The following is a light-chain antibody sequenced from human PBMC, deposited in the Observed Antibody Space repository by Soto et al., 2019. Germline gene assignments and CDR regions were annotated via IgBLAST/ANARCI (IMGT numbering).Light chain of an antibody. J-gene: IGLJ2*01. V-gene: IGLV3-21*02. CDR2: DDS. CDR1: NIGSKS. Sequence: SYELTQPPSVSVAPGQTARITCGGINIGSKSVHWYQQKPGQAPVLVVYDDSDRPSGIPERFSGSNSGNTATLTISRVDAGDEADYYCQVWDSSSDVVFGGGTKLTVL. CDR3: QVWDSSSDVV.